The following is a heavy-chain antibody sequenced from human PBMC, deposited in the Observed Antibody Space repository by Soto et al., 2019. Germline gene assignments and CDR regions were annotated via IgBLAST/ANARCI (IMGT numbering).Heavy chain of an antibody. D-gene: IGHD6-25*01. CDR2: IYYSGST. J-gene: IGHJ5*02. CDR1: GGSISSGGYY. V-gene: IGHV4-31*03. CDR3: AREAAGILNWFDP. Sequence: QVQLQESGPGLVKPSQTLSLTCTVSGGSISSGGYYWSWIRQHPGKGLEWIGYIYYSGSTYYNPYLKSRVTISVDTSKNQFSLKLSSVTAADTAVSYCAREAAGILNWFDPWGQGTLVTVSS.